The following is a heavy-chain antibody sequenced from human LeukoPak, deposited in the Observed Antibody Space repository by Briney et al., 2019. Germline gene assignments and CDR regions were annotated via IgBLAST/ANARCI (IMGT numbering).Heavy chain of an antibody. CDR3: AKEASGYGYYFDY. D-gene: IGHD3-10*01. CDR1: GFTFSSYS. CDR2: ISDSGGTT. V-gene: IGHV3-23*01. Sequence: GGSLRLSCAASGFTFSSYSMNWVRQTPGKRPEWVSVISDSGGTTFYADSVKGRFTISRDNSKNTLYLQMNSLRAEDTAVYYCAKEASGYGYYFDYWGQGTLVTVSS. J-gene: IGHJ4*02.